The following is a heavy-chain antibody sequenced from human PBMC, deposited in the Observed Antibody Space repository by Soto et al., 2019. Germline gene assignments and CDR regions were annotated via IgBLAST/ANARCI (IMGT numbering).Heavy chain of an antibody. CDR2: ISYDGSNK. Sequence: GGSLRLSCAASGFTFSSYGMHWVRQAPGKGLEWVAVISYDGSNKYYADSVKGRFTISRDNSKNTLYLQMNSLRAEDTAVYYCAKDLLGVVAAMAPWGQGTLVTVS. CDR3: AKDLLGVVAAMAP. V-gene: IGHV3-30*18. CDR1: GFTFSSYG. J-gene: IGHJ5*02. D-gene: IGHD2-15*01.